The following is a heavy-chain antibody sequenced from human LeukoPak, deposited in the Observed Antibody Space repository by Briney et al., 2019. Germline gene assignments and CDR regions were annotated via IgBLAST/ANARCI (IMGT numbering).Heavy chain of an antibody. CDR2: MESDGSST. CDR1: GFTFSSYW. D-gene: IGHD4-17*01. V-gene: IGHV3-74*01. CDR3: AREYRYGDYQRDAFDI. J-gene: IGHJ3*02. Sequence: PGRSLRLSCAASGFTFSSYWMYWVRQAPGKGLVWVSRMESDGSSTSYADSVKGRFTISRDNAKNTLYLQMTSLRAEDTAVYYCAREYRYGDYQRDAFDIWGQGTMVTVSS.